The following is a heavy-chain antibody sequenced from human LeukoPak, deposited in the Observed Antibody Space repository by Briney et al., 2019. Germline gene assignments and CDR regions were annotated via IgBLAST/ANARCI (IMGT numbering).Heavy chain of an antibody. CDR2: INPSGGST. CDR1: GYTFTSYY. Sequence: EASVNVSCKASGYTFTSYYMHWVRQAPGQGLEWMGIINPSGGSTSYAQKFQGRVTMTRDTSTSTVYMELSSLGSEDTAVYYCARTRMIVPYYFDYWGQGTLVTVSS. CDR3: ARTRMIVPYYFDY. V-gene: IGHV1-46*01. D-gene: IGHD3-22*01. J-gene: IGHJ4*02.